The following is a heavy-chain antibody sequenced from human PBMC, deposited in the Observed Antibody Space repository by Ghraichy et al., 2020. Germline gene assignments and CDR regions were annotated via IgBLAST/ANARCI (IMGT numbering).Heavy chain of an antibody. Sequence: SETLSLTCAVYGGSFSGYYWSWIRQPPGKGLEWIGEINHSGSTNYNPSLKSRVTISVDTSKNQFSLKLSSVTAADTAVYYCARGRTIFGVVIIGDYYYYYMDVWGKGTTVTVSS. CDR1: GGSFSGYY. D-gene: IGHD3-3*01. CDR3: ARGRTIFGVVIIGDYYYYYMDV. CDR2: INHSGST. J-gene: IGHJ6*03. V-gene: IGHV4-34*01.